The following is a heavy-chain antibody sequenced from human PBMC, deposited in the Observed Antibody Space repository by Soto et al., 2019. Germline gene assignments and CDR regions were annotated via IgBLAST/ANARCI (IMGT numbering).Heavy chain of an antibody. CDR2: IYYSGST. Sequence: QVQLQESGPGLVKPSQTLSLTCTVSGGSISSGDYYWRWIRQPPGKGLEWIGYIYYSGSTTFNPSLKGRVTISVDTSKNQFSLKLSSVTAADTAVYYCARDHYVYDILTGYGYYYGMDVWGQGTTVTVSS. V-gene: IGHV4-30-4*01. D-gene: IGHD3-9*01. J-gene: IGHJ6*02. CDR1: GGSISSGDYY. CDR3: ARDHYVYDILTGYGYYYGMDV.